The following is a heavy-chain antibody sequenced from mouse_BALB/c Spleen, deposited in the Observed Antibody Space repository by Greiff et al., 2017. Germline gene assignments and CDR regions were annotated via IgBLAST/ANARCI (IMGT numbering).Heavy chain of an antibody. J-gene: IGHJ2*01. CDR3: ARMGRYDVY. V-gene: IGHV2-2*02. Sequence: VMLVESGPGLVQPSPSLSITCTVSGFSLTSYGVHWVRQSPGKGLEWLGVIWSGGSTDYNAAFISRLSISKDNSKSQVFFKMNSLQANDTAIYYCARMGRYDVYWGQGTTLTVSS. CDR2: IWSGGST. CDR1: GFSLTSYG. D-gene: IGHD2-14*01.